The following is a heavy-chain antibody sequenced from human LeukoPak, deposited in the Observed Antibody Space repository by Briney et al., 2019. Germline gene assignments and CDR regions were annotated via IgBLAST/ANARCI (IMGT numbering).Heavy chain of an antibody. CDR1: GFTFSSYV. CDR2: INWNGGST. J-gene: IGHJ4*02. V-gene: IGHV3-20*04. D-gene: IGHD3-22*01. Sequence: TGGSLRLSCAASGFTFSSYVMSWVRQAPGKGLEWVSGINWNGGSTGYADSVKGRFTISRDNAKNSLYLQMNSLRAEDTALYYCARDPPYYYDSSGPFDYWGQGTLVTVSS. CDR3: ARDPPYYYDSSGPFDY.